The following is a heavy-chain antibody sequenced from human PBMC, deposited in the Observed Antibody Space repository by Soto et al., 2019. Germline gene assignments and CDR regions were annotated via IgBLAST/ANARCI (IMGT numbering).Heavy chain of an antibody. J-gene: IGHJ4*02. CDR3: AQFDFWSGYSDY. CDR2: ISGNDGST. D-gene: IGHD3-3*01. CDR1: GFTFSTFA. Sequence: GGSLRLSCSASGFTFSTFAMGWVRQAPGKGLERVSVISGNDGSTNYADSVKGRFTISRDNSKNTLYLQMNSLRAEDTAVYCCAQFDFWSGYSDYWGQGTLVTVS. V-gene: IGHV3-23*01.